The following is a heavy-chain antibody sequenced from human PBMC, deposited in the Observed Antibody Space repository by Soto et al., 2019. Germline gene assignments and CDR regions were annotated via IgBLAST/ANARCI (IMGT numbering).Heavy chain of an antibody. CDR1: GGPFSGYY. CDR3: ARGQRRGGSSGWSL. Sequence: VQLQQWGAGQLKPSETLSLTCAVHGESFSGYGGPFSGYYWRWIRQIPWKGLEWIGEINHRGGTNYEPSLKSRVTISVDTSKSQFSLTLTSVTAADTAVYYCARGQRRGGSSGWSLWGQGTLGTVSS. D-gene: IGHD6-19*01. V-gene: IGHV4-34*02. CDR2: INHRGGT. J-gene: IGHJ4*02.